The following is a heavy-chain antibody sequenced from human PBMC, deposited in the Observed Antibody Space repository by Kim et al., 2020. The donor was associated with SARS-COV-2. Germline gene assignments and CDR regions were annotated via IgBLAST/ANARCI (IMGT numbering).Heavy chain of an antibody. V-gene: IGHV3-7*01. CDR1: GFTFSSYW. D-gene: IGHD3-10*01. CDR3: ARDGGVLLWFGELLTNYFDY. CDR2: IKQDGSEK. Sequence: GGSLRLSCAASGFTFSSYWMSWVRQAPGKGLEWVANIKQDGSEKYYVDSVKGRFTISRDNAKNSLYLQMNSLRAEDTAVYYCARDGGVLLWFGELLTNYFDYWGQGTLVTVSS. J-gene: IGHJ4*02.